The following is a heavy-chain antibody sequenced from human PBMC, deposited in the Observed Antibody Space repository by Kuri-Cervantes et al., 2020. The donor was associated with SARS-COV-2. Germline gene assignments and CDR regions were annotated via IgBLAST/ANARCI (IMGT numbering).Heavy chain of an antibody. CDR3: ARSLLWFGDLVDY. J-gene: IGHJ4*02. CDR2: IRYDGSNK. Sequence: GESLKISCAASGFSFSSYGMHWVRQAPGKGLEWVAFIRYDGSNKDYGDSVKGRFTISRDNSKNTLYLQMNSLRAEDTAVYYCARSLLWFGDLVDYWGQGTLVTGSS. D-gene: IGHD3-10*01. CDR1: GFSFSSYG. V-gene: IGHV3-30*02.